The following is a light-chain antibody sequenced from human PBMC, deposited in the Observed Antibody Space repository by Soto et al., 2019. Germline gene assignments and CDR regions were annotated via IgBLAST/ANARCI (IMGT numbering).Light chain of an antibody. CDR2: KAS. CDR3: QQYYSIPVT. V-gene: IGKV1-5*03. CDR1: QTISSW. J-gene: IGKJ4*01. Sequence: DIQMTQSPSTLSGSVGDRVTITCRASQTISSWLAWYQQKPGKAPKLLIYKASTLKSGVPSRFSGSGSGTDFTLTISSLQPEDFATYYCQQYYSIPVTFGGGTKVDIK.